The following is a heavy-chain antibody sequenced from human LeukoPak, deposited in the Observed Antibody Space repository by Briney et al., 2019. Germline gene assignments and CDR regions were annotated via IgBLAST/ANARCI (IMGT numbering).Heavy chain of an antibody. CDR1: GFTDSTNY. D-gene: IGHD2-8*01. J-gene: IGHJ4*02. CDR3: ARGVIMVHGPLDY. CDR2: IYSGGST. V-gene: IGHV3-53*01. Sequence: GGSLTLSCAASGFTDSTNYRSWVRQAPGKGLEWVSVIYSGGSTYYADSVQGRFTISRDNSQNTLYLQMNSLRAEDTARYYCARGVIMVHGPLDYWGQGSLVTVSS.